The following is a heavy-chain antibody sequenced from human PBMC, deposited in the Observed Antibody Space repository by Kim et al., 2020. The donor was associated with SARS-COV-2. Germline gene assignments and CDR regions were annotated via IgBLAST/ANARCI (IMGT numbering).Heavy chain of an antibody. CDR1: GYTFTSYD. D-gene: IGHD6-13*01. Sequence: ASVKVSCKASGYTFTSYDINWVRQATGQRLEWMGWMNPNSGNTGYAQKFQGRVTMTRNTSISTAYMELSSLRSEDTAVYYCARGFRAAAGPFYYYYYMDVWGKGTTVAVSS. J-gene: IGHJ6*03. CDR2: MNPNSGNT. CDR3: ARGFRAAAGPFYYYYYMDV. V-gene: IGHV1-8*01.